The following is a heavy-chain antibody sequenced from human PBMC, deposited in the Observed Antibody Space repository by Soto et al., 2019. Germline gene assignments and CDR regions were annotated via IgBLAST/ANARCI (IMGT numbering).Heavy chain of an antibody. D-gene: IGHD3-10*01. J-gene: IGHJ6*03. Sequence: DEQVVESGGGLVQPGGSLRLSCTASGFTFSNYWIHWVRQASGKGLVWVSRIKGDGSITNYADSVRGRFSISRDNAKNTVYLKMDSLRAEDTAVYYFARGASGRYYRDVWGKGTTVTVS. V-gene: IGHV3-74*01. CDR2: IKGDGSIT. CDR3: ARGASGRYYRDV. CDR1: GFTFSNYW.